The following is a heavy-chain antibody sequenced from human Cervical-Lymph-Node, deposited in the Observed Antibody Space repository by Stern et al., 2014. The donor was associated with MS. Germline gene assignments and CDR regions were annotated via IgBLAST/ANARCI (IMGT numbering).Heavy chain of an antibody. CDR3: AKDRSSGWNGVDY. J-gene: IGHJ4*02. V-gene: IGHV3-9*01. Sequence: VQLVESGGGLVQPGRSLRLSCAASGFTFDDYAMHWVRQAPGKGLEWVSGISWNSGSIGYADSVKGRFTISRDNAKNSLYLQMNSLRAEDTALYYCAKDRSSGWNGVDYWGQGTLVTVSS. CDR2: ISWNSGSI. CDR1: GFTFDDYA. D-gene: IGHD6-19*01.